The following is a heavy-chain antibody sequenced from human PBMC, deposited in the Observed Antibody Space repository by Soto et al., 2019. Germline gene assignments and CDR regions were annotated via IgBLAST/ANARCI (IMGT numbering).Heavy chain of an antibody. CDR2: ISDSSGTI. D-gene: IGHD3-22*01. V-gene: IGHV3-48*01. CDR1: GFTFSSYN. Sequence: GGSLRLSCAVSGFTFSSYNMNWVRQAPGKGLEWVSYISDSSGTINYADSVKGRFTISRDNSKNTLYLQMNSLRAEDTAVYYCAKEWVYDSSGWSFDYWGQGTLVTVPQ. CDR3: AKEWVYDSSGWSFDY. J-gene: IGHJ4*02.